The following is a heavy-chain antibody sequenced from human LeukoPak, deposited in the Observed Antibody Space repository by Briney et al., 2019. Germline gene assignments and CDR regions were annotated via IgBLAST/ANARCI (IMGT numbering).Heavy chain of an antibody. CDR3: ARVNCSSTSCYWVEAFDI. V-gene: IGHV5-51*01. J-gene: IGHJ3*02. Sequence: GESLKISCKGSGYSFTSYWIGWVRQMPGKGLEWMGIIYPGDSDTRYSPSFQGQVTISADKSISTAYLQWSSLKASDTAMYYCARVNCSSTSCYWVEAFDIWGQGTMVTVSS. CDR1: GYSFTSYW. CDR2: IYPGDSDT. D-gene: IGHD2-2*01.